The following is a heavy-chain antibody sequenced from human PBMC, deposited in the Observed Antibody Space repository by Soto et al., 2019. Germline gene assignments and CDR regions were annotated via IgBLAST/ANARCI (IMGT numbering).Heavy chain of an antibody. CDR1: GGAFNVYY. J-gene: IGHJ4*02. CDR2: INHSGTV. CDR3: ARAGAALVRGSIGGFDY. Sequence: PSETLSLTCAVNGGAFNVYYWTWIRQPPAKGLEWIGEINHSGTVDYNPSLKSRVTVSIDTSKKEFSLTLTSVTAADTAVYYCARAGAALVRGSIGGFDYWGQGTLVTVSS. V-gene: IGHV4-34*01. D-gene: IGHD3-10*01.